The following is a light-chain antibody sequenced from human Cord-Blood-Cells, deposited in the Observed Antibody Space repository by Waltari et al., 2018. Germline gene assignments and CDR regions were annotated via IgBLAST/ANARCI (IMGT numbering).Light chain of an antibody. CDR1: ALPKHF. Sequence: YELTQPPSVPVPPGQTARITCSGDALPKHFAYWYQQKPGQAPVLVIYKDSERPSGIPERFSGSSSGTTVTLTISGVQAEDEADYYCQSADGSGTYVFGTGTKVTVL. CDR3: QSADGSGTYV. V-gene: IGLV3-25*02. CDR2: KDS. J-gene: IGLJ1*01.